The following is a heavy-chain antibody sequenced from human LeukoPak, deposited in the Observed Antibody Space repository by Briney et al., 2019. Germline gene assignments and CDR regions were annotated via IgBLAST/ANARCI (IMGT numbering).Heavy chain of an antibody. Sequence: SETLSLTCSVSDGSISNNYWSRIRQPPGKGLEWIGNIYSGSTNYNPSLKSRVTISVDTSKSQFSLKLSSVTAADTAVYYCARQGRSGTYYNSWGRGTLVTVSS. J-gene: IGHJ4*02. D-gene: IGHD3-10*01. CDR3: ARQGRSGTYYNS. CDR1: DGSISNNY. V-gene: IGHV4-59*01. CDR2: IYSGST.